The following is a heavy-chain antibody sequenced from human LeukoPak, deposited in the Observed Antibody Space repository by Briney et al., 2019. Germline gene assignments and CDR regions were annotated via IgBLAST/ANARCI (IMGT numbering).Heavy chain of an antibody. CDR2: INPNSGGT. D-gene: IGHD1-7*01. Sequence: ASVNVSCKASGYTFTGYYMHWVRQAPGQGLEWMGRINPNSGGTNYAQKFQGRVTMTRDTSISTAYMELSRLRSDDTAVYYCAAGTTGDNWFDPWGQGTLVTVSS. CDR3: AAGTTGDNWFDP. V-gene: IGHV1-2*06. J-gene: IGHJ5*02. CDR1: GYTFTGYY.